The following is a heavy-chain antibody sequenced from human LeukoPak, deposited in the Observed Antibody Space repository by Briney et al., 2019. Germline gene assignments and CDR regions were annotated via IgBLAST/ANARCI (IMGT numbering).Heavy chain of an antibody. J-gene: IGHJ3*02. D-gene: IGHD3-10*01. CDR1: GYSISSGYY. Sequence: PSETLSLTCAVSGYSISSGYYWGWIRQPPGKGLDWIGSIYHSGGTYYNPSLKRRVTISVDTSKNPFSLKLSSVTAAETAVYYCAGGGSGAFDIWGQGTMVTVSS. V-gene: IGHV4-38-2*01. CDR3: AGGGSGAFDI. CDR2: IYHSGGT.